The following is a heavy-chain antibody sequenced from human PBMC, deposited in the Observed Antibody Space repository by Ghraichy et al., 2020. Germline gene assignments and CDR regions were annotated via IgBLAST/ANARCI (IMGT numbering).Heavy chain of an antibody. J-gene: IGHJ6*02. D-gene: IGHD1-14*01. V-gene: IGHV3-21*01. CDR1: GFAFNTFT. CDR3: VRWLGYCTETTCYTVAQKGMDV. CDR2: ISRSSTNI. Sequence: GESLNISCAASGFAFNTFTMNWVRQAPGKGLEWVSSISRSSTNIHYADSVRGRFIISRDNAKNSLYLQLNSLRAEDTAVYYCVRWLGYCTETTCYTVAQKGMDVWGQGTTVTVSS.